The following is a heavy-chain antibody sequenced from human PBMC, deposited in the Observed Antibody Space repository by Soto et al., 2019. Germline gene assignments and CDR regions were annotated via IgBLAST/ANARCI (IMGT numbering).Heavy chain of an antibody. Sequence: GGSLRLSCAASGFTFSSYAMSWVRQAPGKGLEWVSAISGSGGSTYYADSVKGRFTISRDNSKNTLYLQMNSLRAEDTAVYYCAKVGTPWLRFPYYFDYWGQGTLVTVSS. CDR3: AKVGTPWLRFPYYFDY. J-gene: IGHJ4*02. CDR1: GFTFSSYA. D-gene: IGHD5-12*01. V-gene: IGHV3-23*01. CDR2: ISGSGGST.